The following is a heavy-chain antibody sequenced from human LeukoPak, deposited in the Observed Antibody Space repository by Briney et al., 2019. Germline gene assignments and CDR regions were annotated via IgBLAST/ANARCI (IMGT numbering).Heavy chain of an antibody. CDR1: GGSFSGYY. CDR2: ISHSGST. CDR3: GGLPSLHYYGMDV. V-gene: IGHV4-34*01. D-gene: IGHD2-15*01. J-gene: IGHJ6*02. Sequence: PSETLSLTCAVYGGSFSGYYWSWIRQPPGKGLEWIGEISHSGSTNYNPSLKSRVTISVDTSKNQFSLKLSSVTAADTAVYYCGGLPSLHYYGMDVWGQGTTVTVSS.